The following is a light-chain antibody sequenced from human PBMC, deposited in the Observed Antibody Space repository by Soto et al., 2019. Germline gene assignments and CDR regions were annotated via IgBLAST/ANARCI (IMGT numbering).Light chain of an antibody. CDR1: QSITNS. CDR2: AAS. Sequence: DIQMTQSPSSLSASVGDRVTITCRASQSITNSLNWYQHKPGKAPTLVVYAASSLQSGVPSRFSGSGSGTDFTLYISSLQSEDVATYSCQKGQSMPFTCGPGTKVDIK. J-gene: IGKJ3*01. CDR3: QKGQSMPFT. V-gene: IGKV1-39*01.